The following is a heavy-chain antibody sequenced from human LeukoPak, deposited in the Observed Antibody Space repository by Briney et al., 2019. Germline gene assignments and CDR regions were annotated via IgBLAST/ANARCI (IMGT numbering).Heavy chain of an antibody. CDR1: GFTFSSYA. D-gene: IGHD2-21*02. V-gene: IGHV3-30-3*01. CDR3: AKDGEAYCGGDCYPSGFDI. J-gene: IGHJ3*02. Sequence: PGGSLRLSCAASGFTFSSYAMHWVRQALGKGLEWVAVISFDGSNKFYADSVKGRFTISRDNSKNTLYLQMNSLRAEDTAVYYCAKDGEAYCGGDCYPSGFDIWGQGTMVTVSS. CDR2: ISFDGSNK.